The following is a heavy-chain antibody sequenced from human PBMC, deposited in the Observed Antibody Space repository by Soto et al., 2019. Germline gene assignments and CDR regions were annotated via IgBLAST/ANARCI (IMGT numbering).Heavy chain of an antibody. J-gene: IGHJ4*02. CDR1: GGSISSYY. V-gene: IGHV4-59*01. CDR2: IYYSGST. D-gene: IGHD6-19*01. CDR3: ARAWGGGSSGWYDYFDY. Sequence: QVQLQESGPGLVKPSETLSLTCTVSGGSISSYYWSWIRQPPGKGLEWIGYIYYSGSTNYNPSLKSRVTISVDTSKNQFSLKLGSVTAADPAVYYCARAWGGGSSGWYDYFDYWGQGTLVTVSS.